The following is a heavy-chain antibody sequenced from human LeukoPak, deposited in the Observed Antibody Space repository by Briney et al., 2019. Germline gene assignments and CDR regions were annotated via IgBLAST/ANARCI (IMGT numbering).Heavy chain of an antibody. D-gene: IGHD5-12*01. J-gene: IGHJ3*02. CDR2: INSDGSST. V-gene: IGHV3-74*01. CDR1: GFTFSSYW. Sequence: GGSLRLSCAASGFTFSSYWMHWVRQAPGKGLVWVSRINSDGSSTSYADSVKGRFTISRDNAKNTLYLQMNSLRAEDTAVYYCARPGRYSRLAFDIWGQGAMVTVSS. CDR3: ARPGRYSRLAFDI.